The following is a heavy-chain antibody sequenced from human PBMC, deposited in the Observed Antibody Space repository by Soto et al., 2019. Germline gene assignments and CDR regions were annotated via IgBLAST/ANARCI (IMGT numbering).Heavy chain of an antibody. D-gene: IGHD5-12*01. CDR1: GGTFRSYA. CDR2: IIPISGAT. V-gene: IGHV1-69*01. Sequence: GASVKVSCKASGGTFRSYATSWVRQAPGQGLEWVGGIIPISGATSYAQKFLDRVTITADESTDTAYMELSSLRSEDTAVYFCAREATGWLQAPDFWGQGTPVTVSS. CDR3: AREATGWLQAPDF. J-gene: IGHJ4*02.